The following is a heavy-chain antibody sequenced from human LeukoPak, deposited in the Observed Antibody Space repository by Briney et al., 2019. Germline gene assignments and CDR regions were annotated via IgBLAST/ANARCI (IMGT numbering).Heavy chain of an antibody. CDR1: GFTFDDYA. D-gene: IGHD1-26*01. CDR3: AKGASGDLLNWFDP. V-gene: IGHV3-9*01. Sequence: PGGSLRLSCAASGFTFDDYAMHWVRQAPGKGLEWVSGISWNSGSIGYADSVKGRFTISRDNAKNSLYLQMNSLRAEDTALYYCAKGASGDLLNWFDPWGQGTLVTVSS. CDR2: ISWNSGSI. J-gene: IGHJ5*02.